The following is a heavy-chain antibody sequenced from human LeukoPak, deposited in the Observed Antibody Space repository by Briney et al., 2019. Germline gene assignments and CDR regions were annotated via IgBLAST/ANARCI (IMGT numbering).Heavy chain of an antibody. V-gene: IGHV4-34*01. Sequence: SETLSLTCAVYGGSFSGYYWSWIRQPPGKGLEWIGEINHSGSTNYNPSLKSRVTISVDTSKNQFSLKLSSVTAADTAVYYCARGERCSGGSCYSFDPWGQGTLVTVSS. J-gene: IGHJ5*02. CDR3: ARGERCSGGSCYSFDP. D-gene: IGHD2-15*01. CDR2: INHSGST. CDR1: GGSFSGYY.